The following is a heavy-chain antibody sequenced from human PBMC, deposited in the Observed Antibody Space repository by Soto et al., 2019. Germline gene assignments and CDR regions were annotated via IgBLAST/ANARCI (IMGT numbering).Heavy chain of an antibody. CDR3: GGQFPNDTSGYQLYN. CDR1: GGSISSGGYS. D-gene: IGHD3-22*01. J-gene: IGHJ1*01. Sequence: TLSLTCAVSGGSISSGGYSWSWIRQPPGKGLEWIGYIYHSGSTYYNPSLKSRVTISVDTSKNQFSLKLSSVTAADTAVYFCGGQFPNDTSGYQLYNWGQGKLVTISS. V-gene: IGHV4-30-2*01. CDR2: IYHSGST.